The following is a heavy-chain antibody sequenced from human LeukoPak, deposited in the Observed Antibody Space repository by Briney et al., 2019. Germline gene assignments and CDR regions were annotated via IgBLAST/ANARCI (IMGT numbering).Heavy chain of an antibody. D-gene: IGHD5-12*01. CDR3: AGGPSGYHNT. V-gene: IGHV3-30*02. CDR1: GFTFSTYG. J-gene: IGHJ4*02. CDR2: IRYDAINK. Sequence: GGSLRLSCAASGFTFSTYGMHWVRQAPGKGLEWVAFIRYDAINKYYADSVKGRFTISRDNSKNTLYLQMNSLRADDTAVYDCAGGPSGYHNTGGQGTLVTVSS.